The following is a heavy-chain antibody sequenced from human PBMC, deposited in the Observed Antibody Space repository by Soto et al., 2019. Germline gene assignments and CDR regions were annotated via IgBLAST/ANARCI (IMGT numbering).Heavy chain of an antibody. CDR3: ARIYYDSTGFAVDP. Sequence: QMQLQASGPGLVKPSETLSLTCNVSGASVSHGYWSWIRQPPGKALEWIGFMYFGGSFNYNPSLTSRATISVETSKNQLSMKLTSVTASDTAVYYCARIYYDSTGFAVDPWGQGTLVTVSS. CDR1: GASVSHGY. CDR2: MYFGGSF. V-gene: IGHV4-59*02. D-gene: IGHD3-22*01. J-gene: IGHJ5*02.